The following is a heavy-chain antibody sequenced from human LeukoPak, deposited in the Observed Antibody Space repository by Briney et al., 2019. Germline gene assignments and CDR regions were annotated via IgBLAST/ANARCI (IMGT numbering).Heavy chain of an antibody. D-gene: IGHD2-15*01. Sequence: GGSLRLSCAASGFTFSSYWMSWVRQAPGKGLEWVANIKQDGSEKYYVDSVKGRFTISRDNAKNSLYMQMNSLRAEDTAVYYCAKAPTPVVAATLFHHWGQGTLVTVS. V-gene: IGHV3-7*03. CDR2: IKQDGSEK. J-gene: IGHJ1*01. CDR1: GFTFSSYW. CDR3: AKAPTPVVAATLFHH.